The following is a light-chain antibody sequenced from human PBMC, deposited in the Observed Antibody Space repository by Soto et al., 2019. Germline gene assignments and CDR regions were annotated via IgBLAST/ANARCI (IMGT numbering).Light chain of an antibody. J-gene: IGKJ1*01. Sequence: EIVLTQSPGTLSLSPGERATLSCRASQSVSSNHLAWYQQKPGQAPRLLIYGASTRASGIPDRFSGSGSGTEFTLTISSLQPDDFATYYCQHYNSYWGTFGQGTKVDIK. CDR1: QSVSSNH. CDR2: GAS. CDR3: QHYNSYWGT. V-gene: IGKV3-20*01.